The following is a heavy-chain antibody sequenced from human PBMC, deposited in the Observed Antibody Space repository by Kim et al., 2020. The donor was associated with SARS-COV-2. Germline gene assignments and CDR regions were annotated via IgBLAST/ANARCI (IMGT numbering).Heavy chain of an antibody. V-gene: IGHV6-1*01. CDR3: ASSWYHY. Sequence: SKWYNYYALSVKSRITIKPDTSKNQFSLQLNSVTPEDTAVYYCASSWYHYWGQGTLVTVSS. CDR2: SKWYN. J-gene: IGHJ4*02. D-gene: IGHD6-13*01.